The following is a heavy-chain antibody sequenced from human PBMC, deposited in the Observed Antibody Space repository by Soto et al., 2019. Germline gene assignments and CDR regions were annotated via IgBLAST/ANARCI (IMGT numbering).Heavy chain of an antibody. V-gene: IGHV1-24*01. J-gene: IGHJ6*02. Sequence: ASVKVSCKVAGYSLTELSMHWVRQAPGKGLEWMGGFDPEDGETIYAQKFQGRVTMTEDTSTDTAYMELSSLRSEDTAVYYCATDSPIYSDETRYCSGGSCYSGYYGMDVWGQGTTVTVSS. CDR2: FDPEDGET. CDR3: ATDSPIYSDETRYCSGGSCYSGYYGMDV. D-gene: IGHD2-15*01. CDR1: GYSLTELS.